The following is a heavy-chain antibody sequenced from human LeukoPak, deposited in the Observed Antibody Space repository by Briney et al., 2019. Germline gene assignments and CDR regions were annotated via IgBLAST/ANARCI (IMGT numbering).Heavy chain of an antibody. CDR1: GGTFSSYT. D-gene: IGHD6-19*01. J-gene: IGHJ4*02. CDR3: AREKHSSGWYFDY. V-gene: IGHV1-69*04. CDR2: IIPILGIA. Sequence: GASVKVSCKASGGTFSSYTISWVRQAPGQGLEWMGRIIPILGIANYAQKFQGRVTITADKSTSTAYMELSSLRSEDTAVYYCAREKHSSGWYFDYWGQGTLVTVSS.